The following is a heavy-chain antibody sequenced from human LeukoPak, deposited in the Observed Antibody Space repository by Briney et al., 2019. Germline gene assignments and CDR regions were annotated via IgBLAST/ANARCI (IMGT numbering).Heavy chain of an antibody. CDR2: IWYDGSNK. Sequence: GGSLRLSCAASGFTFSSYGMHWVRQAPGKGLEWVAVIWYDGSNKYYADSVKGRFTISRDNSKNTLYLQMNSLRAEDTAVYYCARDRLTGDQTWNWFDTWGQGTLVTVSS. J-gene: IGHJ5*02. V-gene: IGHV3-33*01. D-gene: IGHD7-27*01. CDR3: ARDRLTGDQTWNWFDT. CDR1: GFTFSSYG.